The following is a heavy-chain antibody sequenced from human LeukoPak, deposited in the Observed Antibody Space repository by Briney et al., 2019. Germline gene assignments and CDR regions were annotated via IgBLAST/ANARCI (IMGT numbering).Heavy chain of an antibody. CDR2: ISGSGESK. CDR3: ARGGYNWDTDAGWIDP. Sequence: GGSLRPSCAAAGFTFSSYAMHWVRQVAGKGLEWVSGISGSGESKFYADSVKGRFTVSRDNSKNTLYLQMNSLRVEDTAVYYCARGGYNWDTDAGWIDPWGLGTLVTVSS. CDR1: GFTFSSYA. J-gene: IGHJ5*02. D-gene: IGHD1/OR15-1a*01. V-gene: IGHV3-23*01.